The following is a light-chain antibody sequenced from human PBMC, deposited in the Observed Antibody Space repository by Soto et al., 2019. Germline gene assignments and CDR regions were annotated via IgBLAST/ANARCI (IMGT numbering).Light chain of an antibody. CDR1: QSISSF. Sequence: DIQMTQSPSSLSVSVGDRVTITCRASQSISSFLHWFQQKPGKAPNLLIFGSFNLQSGVPSRFSGSGSWTDFTLTITSLQPEDSATYYCQQSYTSPYTFGQGTKLEI. J-gene: IGKJ2*01. V-gene: IGKV1-39*01. CDR3: QQSYTSPYT. CDR2: GSF.